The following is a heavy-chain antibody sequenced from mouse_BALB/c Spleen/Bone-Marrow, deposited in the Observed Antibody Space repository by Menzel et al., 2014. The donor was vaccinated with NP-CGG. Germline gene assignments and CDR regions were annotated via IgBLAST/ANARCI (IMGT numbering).Heavy chain of an antibody. CDR1: GYTFTSYW. CDR3: TRQYGNYYAMDY. V-gene: IGHV1S126*01. Sequence: QVQLKQSGAELVRPGASVKVSCEASGYTFTSYWINWVKQRPGQGLEWIGNIYPSDSYTNYNQNFKDEATLTVDKSSSTAYMQLSSPTSEDSAVYYCTRQYGNYYAMDYWGQGTSVTVSS. J-gene: IGHJ4*01. D-gene: IGHD2-10*02. CDR2: IYPSDSYT.